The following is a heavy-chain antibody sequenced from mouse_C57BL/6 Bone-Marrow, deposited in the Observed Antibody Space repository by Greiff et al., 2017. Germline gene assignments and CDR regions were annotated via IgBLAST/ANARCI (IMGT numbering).Heavy chain of an antibody. V-gene: IGHV2-2*01. J-gene: IGHJ3*01. Sequence: VKLQQSGPGLVQPSQSLSITCTVSGFSLTSYGVHWVRQSPGKGLEWLGVIWSGGSTDYYAAFISRLSISKDNSKSQVFFKMNSLQADDTAIYYCASTYYYGSSPAWFAYWGQGTRVTVSA. CDR3: ASTYYYGSSPAWFAY. CDR2: IWSGGST. CDR1: GFSLTSYG. D-gene: IGHD1-1*01.